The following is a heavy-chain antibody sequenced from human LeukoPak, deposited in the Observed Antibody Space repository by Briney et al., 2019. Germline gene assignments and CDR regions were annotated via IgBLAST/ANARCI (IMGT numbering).Heavy chain of an antibody. CDR1: GYTFTGYY. CDR2: INPNSGGT. D-gene: IGHD6-13*01. Sequence: ASVKVSCKASGYTFTGYYMHWVRQAPGQGLEWMGWINPNSGGTNYAQKFQGRVTITRNTSISTAYMELSSLRSEDTAVYYCARVAEIGSSWGYYYYYCMDVWGKGTTVTVSS. J-gene: IGHJ6*03. V-gene: IGHV1-2*02. CDR3: ARVAEIGSSWGYYYYYCMDV.